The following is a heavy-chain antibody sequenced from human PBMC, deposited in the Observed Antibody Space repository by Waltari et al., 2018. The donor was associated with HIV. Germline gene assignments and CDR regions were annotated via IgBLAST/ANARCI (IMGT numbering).Heavy chain of an antibody. J-gene: IGHJ5*01. V-gene: IGHV4-39*07. CDR2: IYYSGSA. D-gene: IGHD2-15*01. CDR3: VRDVEWFQS. Sequence: QLQLQESGPRLVQTSETMSLTCQVSGGFISSSSYYWGGIRQPPGKGLEWIDNIYYSGSAYYNPSLKSRVTISVDTSKNQFSLKLSSVTVADTAVYYCVRDVEWFQSWGQGTLVIVSS. CDR1: GGFISSSSYY.